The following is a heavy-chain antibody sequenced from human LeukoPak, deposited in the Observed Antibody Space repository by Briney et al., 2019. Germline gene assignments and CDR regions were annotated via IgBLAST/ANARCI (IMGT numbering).Heavy chain of an antibody. Sequence: SETLSLTCTVSGYSISSGYYWGWIRQPPGKGLEGIGYIYYSGSTNYNPSLKSRVTISVDTSKNQFSLKLSSVTAADTAVYYCARVVGYSGYAGRHFDYWGQGTLVTVSS. CDR1: GYSISSGYY. V-gene: IGHV4-61*01. D-gene: IGHD5-12*01. CDR3: ARVVGYSGYAGRHFDY. J-gene: IGHJ4*02. CDR2: IYYSGST.